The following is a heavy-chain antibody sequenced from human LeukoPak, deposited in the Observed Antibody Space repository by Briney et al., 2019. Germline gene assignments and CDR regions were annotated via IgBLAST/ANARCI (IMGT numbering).Heavy chain of an antibody. J-gene: IGHJ4*02. D-gene: IGHD2-15*01. CDR2: ISSNGGST. Sequence: GGSLRLSCAASGFTFSSYAMPWVRQAPVKGLEYVSAISSNGGSTYYANSVKGRFTISRDNSKNTLYLQMGSLRAEDMAVYYCARDGGGNPYYFDYWGQGTLVTVSS. CDR3: ARDGGGNPYYFDY. V-gene: IGHV3-64*01. CDR1: GFTFSSYA.